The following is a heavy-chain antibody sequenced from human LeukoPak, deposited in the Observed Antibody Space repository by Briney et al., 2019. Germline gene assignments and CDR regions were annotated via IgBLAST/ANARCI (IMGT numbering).Heavy chain of an antibody. CDR1: GGTFSSYA. J-gene: IGHJ5*02. V-gene: IGHV1-69*13. Sequence: GASVKVSCKVSGGTFSSYAISWVRQAPGQGLEWMGGIIPIFGTANYAHKFQGRVTITADESTSTAYMELSSLRSEDTAVYYCARDSAYYYDSSGSNLYNWFDPWGQGTLVTVSS. CDR3: ARDSAYYYDSSGSNLYNWFDP. D-gene: IGHD3-22*01. CDR2: IIPIFGTA.